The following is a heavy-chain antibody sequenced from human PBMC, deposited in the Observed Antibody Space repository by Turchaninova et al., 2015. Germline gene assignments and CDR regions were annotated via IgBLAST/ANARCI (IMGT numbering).Heavy chain of an antibody. J-gene: IGHJ4*02. CDR2: IYHSGNT. D-gene: IGHD6-19*01. CDR3: ARTIFRGWYYFDY. Sequence: QVQLQESGPGLVKPSGTLSLTSPVAGGSSSSSNWWSWVRQPPGKGLEWIGEIYHSGNTNYNSSLKSRVTISVDKSKNQFSLKLSPVTAADTAVYYCARTIFRGWYYFDYWGQGTLVTVSS. CDR1: GGSSSSSNW. V-gene: IGHV4-4*02.